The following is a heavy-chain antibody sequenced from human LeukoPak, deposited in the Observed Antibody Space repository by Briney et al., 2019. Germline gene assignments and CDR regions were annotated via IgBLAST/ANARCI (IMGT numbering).Heavy chain of an antibody. CDR3: ARGLRIYYYYYYMDV. CDR2: INTNTGNP. V-gene: IGHV7-4-1*02. CDR1: GYTFTSYA. J-gene: IGHJ6*03. D-gene: IGHD5-12*01. Sequence: GASVEVSCKASGYTFTSYAMNWVRQAPGQGLEWMGWINTNTGNPTYAQGFTGRFVFSLDTSVSTAYLQISSLKAEDTAVYYCARGLRIYYYYYYMDVWGKGTTVTVSS.